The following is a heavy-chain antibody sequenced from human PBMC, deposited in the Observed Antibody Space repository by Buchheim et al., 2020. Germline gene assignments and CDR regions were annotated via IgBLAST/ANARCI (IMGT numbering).Heavy chain of an antibody. Sequence: QVQLVESGGGVVQPGRSLRLSCAASGLTFSNYGMHWVRQAPGKGLEWVAFIRYDGTNKYYADSVKGRFTISRDSSKNTLYLQMTSLRAEDTAVYYCAKDLGTEYDIFDYWGQGTL. CDR2: IRYDGTNK. CDR1: GLTFSNYG. CDR3: AKDLGTEYDIFDY. J-gene: IGHJ4*02. V-gene: IGHV3-30*02. D-gene: IGHD3-9*01.